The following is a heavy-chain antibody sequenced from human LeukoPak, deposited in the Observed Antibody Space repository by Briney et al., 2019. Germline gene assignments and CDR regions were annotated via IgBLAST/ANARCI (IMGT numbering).Heavy chain of an antibody. D-gene: IGHD2-15*01. Sequence: PGGTLRLSCAASGFTFSSYGMSWVRQAPGKGLEWVSAISGSGGSTYYADSVKGRFTISRDNSKNTLYLQMNSLRAEDTAVYYCAKGGETSGHFDYWGQGTLVTVSS. V-gene: IGHV3-23*01. J-gene: IGHJ4*02. CDR2: ISGSGGST. CDR3: AKGGETSGHFDY. CDR1: GFTFSSYG.